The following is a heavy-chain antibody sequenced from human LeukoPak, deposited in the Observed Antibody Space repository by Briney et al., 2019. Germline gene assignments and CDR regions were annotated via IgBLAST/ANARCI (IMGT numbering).Heavy chain of an antibody. CDR2: ISGSGGST. CDR3: ARVEQWLGNYYFDY. J-gene: IGHJ4*02. CDR1: GFTFSSYA. D-gene: IGHD6-19*01. V-gene: IGHV3-23*01. Sequence: GGSLRLSCAASGFTFSSYAMSWVRQAPGKGLEWVSAISGSGGSTYYADSVKGRFTISRDNSKNTLYLQMNSLRAEDTAVYYCARVEQWLGNYYFDYWGQGTLVTVSS.